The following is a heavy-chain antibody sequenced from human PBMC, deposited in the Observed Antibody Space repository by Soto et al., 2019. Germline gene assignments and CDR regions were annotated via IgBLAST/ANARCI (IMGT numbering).Heavy chain of an antibody. CDR1: GGSFSGYY. J-gene: IGHJ5*02. Sequence: SATLSLTCAVYGGSFSGYYWSWIRQPPGKGLEWIGEINHIGSTNYNPSLKSRVTISVDTSKNQFSLKLSSVTAADTAVYYCARAHCSSTSCPNNWFDPWGQGTLVTVSS. V-gene: IGHV4-34*01. CDR2: INHIGST. D-gene: IGHD2-2*01. CDR3: ARAHCSSTSCPNNWFDP.